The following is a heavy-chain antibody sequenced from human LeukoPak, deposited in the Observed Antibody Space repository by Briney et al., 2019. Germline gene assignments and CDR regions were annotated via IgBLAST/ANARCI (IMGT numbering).Heavy chain of an antibody. Sequence: SETLSLTCSVSGGYISISNYYWGWIRQPPGKGLEWIGTIYYSGRTYYNPSLQSRVTISLDASQNQLSLQVRSVTVVDTAVYYCARFFYYDASLPPYWGQGTLVTVSS. V-gene: IGHV4-39*01. D-gene: IGHD3-16*01. J-gene: IGHJ4*02. CDR3: ARFFYYDASLPPY. CDR2: IYYSGRT. CDR1: GGYISISNYY.